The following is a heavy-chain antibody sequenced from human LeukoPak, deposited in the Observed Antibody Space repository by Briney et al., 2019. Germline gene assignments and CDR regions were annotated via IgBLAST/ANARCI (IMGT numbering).Heavy chain of an antibody. CDR2: INPNSGGT. Sequence: GASVKVSCKASGYTFTGYYMHWVRQAPGQGLEWMGRINPNSGGTNYAQKFQGRVTMTRDTSISTAYMELSRLRYDDTAVYYCARDKYYDYVWGSYRPGYWGQGTLVTVSS. J-gene: IGHJ4*02. D-gene: IGHD3-16*02. CDR1: GYTFTGYY. V-gene: IGHV1-2*06. CDR3: ARDKYYDYVWGSYRPGY.